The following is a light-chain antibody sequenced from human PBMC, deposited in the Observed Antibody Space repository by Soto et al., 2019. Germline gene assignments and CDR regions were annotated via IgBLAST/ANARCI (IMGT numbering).Light chain of an antibody. J-gene: IGKJ1*01. CDR3: QQYGDSPRT. Sequence: IVLTQSPGTLSLSPGETATLSCRASQPVTSNYVAWYQQIPGLPPRLLIFGAAYRATGIPDRFSGSGSGTDFTRTLNSLEPEDSAVYYCQQYGDSPRTFGRGTKV. CDR1: QPVTSNY. CDR2: GAA. V-gene: IGKV3-20*01.